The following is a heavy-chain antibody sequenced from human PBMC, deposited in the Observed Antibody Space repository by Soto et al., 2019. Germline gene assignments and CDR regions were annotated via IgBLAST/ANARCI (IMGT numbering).Heavy chain of an antibody. CDR1: GGPFSGYY. CDR2: INHSGST. J-gene: IGHJ1*01. D-gene: IGHD3-22*01. CDR3: ARDLDGLHDDTSGPFPRPG. V-gene: IGHV4-34*01. Sequence: SETLSLTCAVYGGPFSGYYWSWIRQPPGKGLEWIGEINHSGSTNYNPSLKSRATMSIDTAGNQFSLKVSSVTVADTAVYYCARDLDGLHDDTSGPFPRPGWGQGTLVTV.